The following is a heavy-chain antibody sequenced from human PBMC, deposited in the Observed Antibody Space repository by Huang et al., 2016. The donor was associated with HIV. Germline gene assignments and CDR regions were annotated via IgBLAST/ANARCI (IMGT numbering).Heavy chain of an antibody. CDR2: IYYIGRT. Sequence: QVQLQESGPGLVKPSQTLSLTCTVSGDSIGSGGHYWSWIRQPPGKGLEWIGFIYYIGRTYPNPSLKSRVTISVDTSKNQFSLKLSSVTAADTAVYFCSRALYYHGSGSYSDYWGRGTLVTVSS. CDR1: GDSIGSGGHY. J-gene: IGHJ4*02. V-gene: IGHV4-30-4*08. CDR3: SRALYYHGSGSYSDY. D-gene: IGHD3-10*01.